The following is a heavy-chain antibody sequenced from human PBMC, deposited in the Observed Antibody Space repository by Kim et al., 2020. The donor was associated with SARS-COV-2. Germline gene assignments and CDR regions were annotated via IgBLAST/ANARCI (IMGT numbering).Heavy chain of an antibody. CDR3: AKDHLRGWGCYFFLGV. CDR2: IYAGDSST. CDR1: GFTFSSYA. J-gene: IGHJ6*02. D-gene: IGHD3-10*01. Sequence: GGSLRLSCAASGFTFSSYAMSWVRQAPGKGLEWVSVIYAGDSSTFYADSVKGRFTISRDNSKNTLYLQMNSLRAEDTAVYYCAKDHLRGWGCYFFLGVWGQGTTVTVSS. V-gene: IGHV3-23*03.